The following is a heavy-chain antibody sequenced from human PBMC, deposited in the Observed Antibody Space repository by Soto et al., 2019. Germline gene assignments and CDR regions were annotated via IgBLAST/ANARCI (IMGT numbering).Heavy chain of an antibody. CDR1: GGSISSGDYY. D-gene: IGHD3-3*01. CDR2: IYYSGST. Sequence: SETLSLTCTVSGGSISSGDYYWSWIRQPPGKGLEWIGYIYYSGSTYYNPSLKSRVTISVDTSKNQFSLKLSSVTAADTAVYYCARAVMSYDFWSGYFGMDVWGQGTTVTVSS. CDR3: ARAVMSYDFWSGYFGMDV. J-gene: IGHJ6*02. V-gene: IGHV4-30-4*01.